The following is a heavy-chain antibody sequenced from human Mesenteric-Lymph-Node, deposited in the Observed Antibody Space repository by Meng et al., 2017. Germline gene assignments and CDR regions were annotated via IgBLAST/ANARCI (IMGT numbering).Heavy chain of an antibody. CDR2: IWYDGSNK. J-gene: IGHJ5*02. V-gene: IGHV3-33*01. D-gene: IGHD3-3*01. Sequence: GESLKISCAASGFTFSSYGMHWVRQAPGKGLEWVAVIWYDGSNKYYADSVKGRFTISRDNSKNTLYLQMNSLRAEDTAVYYCARDVKVYDFWSGYEQPNWFDPWGQGTLVTVSS. CDR3: ARDVKVYDFWSGYEQPNWFDP. CDR1: GFTFSSYG.